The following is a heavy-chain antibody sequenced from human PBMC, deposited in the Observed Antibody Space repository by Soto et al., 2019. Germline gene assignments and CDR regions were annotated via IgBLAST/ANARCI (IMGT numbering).Heavy chain of an antibody. CDR2: ISYDGSNK. CDR3: ARDHSKHVAY. Sequence: QVQLVESGGGVVQPGRSLRLSCAASGFTFSSYAMHWVRQAPGKGLEWVAVISYDGSNKYYADSVKGRFTISRDNSKNTLYLQMNSLRAEDTAVYYCARDHSKHVAYWGQGTLVTVSS. D-gene: IGHD2-21*01. CDR1: GFTFSSYA. J-gene: IGHJ4*02. V-gene: IGHV3-30-3*01.